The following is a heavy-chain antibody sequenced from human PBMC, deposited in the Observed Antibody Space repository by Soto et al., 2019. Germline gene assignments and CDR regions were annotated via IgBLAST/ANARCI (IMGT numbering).Heavy chain of an antibody. V-gene: IGHV3-21*01. D-gene: IGHD3-10*01. CDR2: ISSSSSYI. CDR3: ARVGITMVRELDI. J-gene: IGHJ3*02. CDR1: GFTFSSYS. Sequence: EVQLVESEGGLVKPGGSLRLSCAASGFTFSSYSMNWVRQAPGKGLEWVSSISSSSSYIYYADSVKGRFTISRDNAKNSLYLQMNSLRAEDTAVYYCARVGITMVRELDIWGQGTMVTVSS.